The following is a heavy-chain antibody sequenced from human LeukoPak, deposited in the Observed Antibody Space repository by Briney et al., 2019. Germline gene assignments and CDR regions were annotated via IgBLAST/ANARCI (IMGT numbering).Heavy chain of an antibody. CDR3: ARRYCTNGVCYDGRGAFDI. CDR1: GGTFSSYA. CDR2: IIPIFGTA. D-gene: IGHD2-8*01. V-gene: IGHV1-69*06. J-gene: IGHJ3*02. Sequence: SVKVSCKASGGTFSSYAISWVRQAPGQGLEWMGGIIPIFGTANYAQKFQGRVTVTADKSMSTAYMELSSLTSEDTAVYYCARRYCTNGVCYDGRGAFDIWGQGTLVTVSS.